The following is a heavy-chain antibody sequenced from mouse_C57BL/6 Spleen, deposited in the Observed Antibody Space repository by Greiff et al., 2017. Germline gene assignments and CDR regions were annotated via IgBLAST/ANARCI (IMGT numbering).Heavy chain of an antibody. CDR3: ARREVYYYWNYAMDY. J-gene: IGHJ4*01. V-gene: IGHV1-42*01. CDR2: INPSTGGT. CDR1: GYSFTGYY. Sequence: EVQRVESGPELVKPGASVKISCKASGYSFTGYYMNWVKQSPEKSLEWIGEINPSTGGTTYNQKFKAKATLTVDKSSSTAYMQLKSLTSEDSAVYYCARREVYYYWNYAMDYWGQGTSVTVSS. D-gene: IGHD1-1*01.